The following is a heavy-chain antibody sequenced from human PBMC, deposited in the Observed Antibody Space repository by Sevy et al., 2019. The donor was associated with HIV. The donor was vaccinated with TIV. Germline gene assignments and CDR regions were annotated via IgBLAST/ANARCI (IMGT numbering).Heavy chain of an antibody. J-gene: IGHJ6*02. CDR1: GGSISTNNW. Sequence: SETLSLTCAVSGGSISTNNWWSWVRQSPGEGLEWIGEIHHSGNTNYTPSLNGRVTMSVDKSKNQCSLKLTSVTAADTAVYYCARDLNDFWSGPLDVWGQGTTVTVSS. CDR3: ARDLNDFWSGPLDV. V-gene: IGHV4-4*02. CDR2: IHHSGNT. D-gene: IGHD3-3*01.